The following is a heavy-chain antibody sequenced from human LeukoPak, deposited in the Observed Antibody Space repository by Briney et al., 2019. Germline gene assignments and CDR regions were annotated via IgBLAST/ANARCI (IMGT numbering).Heavy chain of an antibody. CDR3: ARDRIYDSNKQGWFDP. Sequence: GGSLRLSCAASGFIFSNYGMSWVRQAPGKGLEWVANIKPDGSEKYYVDSVKGRFTISRDNAKNSLYLQMNSLRPEDTAVYYCARDRIYDSNKQGWFDPWGQGILVTVSS. D-gene: IGHD3-22*01. CDR2: IKPDGSEK. CDR1: GFIFSNYG. J-gene: IGHJ5*02. V-gene: IGHV3-7*01.